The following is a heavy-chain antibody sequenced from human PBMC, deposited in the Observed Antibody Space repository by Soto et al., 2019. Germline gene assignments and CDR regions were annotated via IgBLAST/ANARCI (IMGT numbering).Heavy chain of an antibody. CDR1: GFTFSNAW. J-gene: IGHJ6*02. CDR3: NTGIYGESVSGYYYYGMDV. Sequence: GGSLRLSCAASGFTFSNAWMSWVRQAPGKGLEWVGRIRSKTDGGITDYAASVKGRVTINSDESKNTLYLKMNSMKTEATAVYYYNTGIYGESVSGYYYYGMDVWGQGTTVTVSS. CDR2: IRSKTDGGIT. D-gene: IGHD4-17*01. V-gene: IGHV3-15*01.